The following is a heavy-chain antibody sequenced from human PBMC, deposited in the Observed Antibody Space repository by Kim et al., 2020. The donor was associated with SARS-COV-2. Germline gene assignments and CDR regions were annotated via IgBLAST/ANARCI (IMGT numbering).Heavy chain of an antibody. D-gene: IGHD3-3*01. CDR1: GGSFSGYY. CDR2: INHSGST. V-gene: IGHV4-34*01. Sequence: SETLSLTCAVYGGSFSGYYWSWIRQPPGKGLEWIGEINHSGSTNYNPSLKSRVTISVDTSKNQFSLKLSSVTAADTAVYYCARGGTYDFWSGYYIERGYYYMDVWGKGTTVTVSS. J-gene: IGHJ6*03. CDR3: ARGGTYDFWSGYYIERGYYYMDV.